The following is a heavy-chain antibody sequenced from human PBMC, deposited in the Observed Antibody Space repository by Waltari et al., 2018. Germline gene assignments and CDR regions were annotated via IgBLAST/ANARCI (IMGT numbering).Heavy chain of an antibody. Sequence: EVQLLESGGGLVQPGGSLRLSCVASESTFSNYAMSWVRQAPGKGLGCVSSICRSCTTTYYADSVNGRFTISRDNSKNALYLHLNSLRAEDTAVYYCAKKSVGPSPFDYWGQGTLVTVSS. D-gene: IGHD1-26*01. V-gene: IGHV3-23*01. CDR3: AKKSVGPSPFDY. CDR1: ESTFSNYA. J-gene: IGHJ4*02. CDR2: ICRSCTTT.